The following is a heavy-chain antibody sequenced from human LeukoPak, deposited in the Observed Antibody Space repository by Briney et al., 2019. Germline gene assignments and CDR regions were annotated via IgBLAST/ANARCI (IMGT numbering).Heavy chain of an antibody. D-gene: IGHD3-22*01. CDR1: GFTFSSYW. CDR2: IKSDGSST. Sequence: PGGSLRLSCAASGFTFSSYWMHWVRQAPGKGLVWVSHIKSDGSSTSYADSVKGRFTISRDNAKNTLYLQMNSLRAEDTAVYYCARHGRGYYDSSGYYYDSFDYWGQGNLVTVSS. CDR3: ARHGRGYYDSSGYYYDSFDY. J-gene: IGHJ4*02. V-gene: IGHV3-74*01.